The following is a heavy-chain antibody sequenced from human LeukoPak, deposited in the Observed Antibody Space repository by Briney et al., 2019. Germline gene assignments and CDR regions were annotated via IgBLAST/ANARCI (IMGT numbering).Heavy chain of an antibody. J-gene: IGHJ4*02. V-gene: IGHV1-2*02. CDR1: GYTFTGYY. Sequence: ASVKVSCKASGYTFTGYYMHWVRQAPGQGLEWMGWINPNSGGTNYAQKFQGRVTMTRDTSISTAYMELSRLRSDDTAVYYCARGPYCSSTSCYGNFDYWGQGTLVTVSS. CDR3: ARGPYCSSTSCYGNFDY. D-gene: IGHD2-2*01. CDR2: INPNSGGT.